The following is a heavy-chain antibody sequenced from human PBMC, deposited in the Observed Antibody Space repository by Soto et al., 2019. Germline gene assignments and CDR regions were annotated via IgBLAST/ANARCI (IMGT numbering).Heavy chain of an antibody. D-gene: IGHD3-10*01. Sequence: GGSLRLSCAASGFTFSSYGMHWVRQAPGKGLEWVAVIWYDGSNKYYADSVKGRFTISRDNSKNTLYLQMNSLRAEDTAVYYCARGYGSGSHGVYWGQGTLVTVSS. CDR2: IWYDGSNK. CDR3: ARGYGSGSHGVY. CDR1: GFTFSSYG. J-gene: IGHJ4*02. V-gene: IGHV3-33*01.